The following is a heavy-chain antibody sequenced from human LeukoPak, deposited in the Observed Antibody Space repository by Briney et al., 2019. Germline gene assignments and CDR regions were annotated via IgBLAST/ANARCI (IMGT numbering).Heavy chain of an antibody. CDR3: ARAPHFFDTTGSRYYFDY. V-gene: IGHV4-39*01. D-gene: IGHD3-22*01. Sequence: PSETLSLTCTVSGGSISSSSYYWGWIRQPPGKGLEWIGSIYYSGSTYYNPSLKSRVTISVDTSKNKFSLKLSSVTAADTAVYYCARAPHFFDTTGSRYYFDYWGQGALVTVSS. J-gene: IGHJ4*02. CDR2: IYYSGST. CDR1: GGSISSSSYY.